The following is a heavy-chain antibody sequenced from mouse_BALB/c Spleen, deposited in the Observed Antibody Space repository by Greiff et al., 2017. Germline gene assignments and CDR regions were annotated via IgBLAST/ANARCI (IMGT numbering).Heavy chain of an antibody. Sequence: QVQLKESGAELVKPGASVKLSCKTSGYTFTSYWIQWVKQRPGQGLGWIGEIFPGTGTTYYNEKFKGKATLTIDTSSSTAYMQLSSLTSEDSAVYFCARKGYYYAMDYWGQGTSVTVSS. CDR1: GYTFTSYW. CDR2: IFPGTGTT. V-gene: IGHV1S132*01. J-gene: IGHJ4*01. CDR3: ARKGYYYAMDY.